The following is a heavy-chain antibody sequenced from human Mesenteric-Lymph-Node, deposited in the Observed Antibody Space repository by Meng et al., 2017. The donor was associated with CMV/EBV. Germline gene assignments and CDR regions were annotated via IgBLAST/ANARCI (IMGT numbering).Heavy chain of an antibody. V-gene: IGHV3-74*01. Sequence: GGSLRLSCAASGFTLSSFWMHWVRQAPGKGLVWLSRINTDGSDTTYADSVKGRFTISRDNTKNTVYLQMNSLRAEDTAVYYCARRKYSSGWYSYWGQGTLVTVSS. D-gene: IGHD6-19*01. CDR1: GFTLSSFW. CDR3: ARRKYSSGWYSY. CDR2: INTDGSDT. J-gene: IGHJ4*02.